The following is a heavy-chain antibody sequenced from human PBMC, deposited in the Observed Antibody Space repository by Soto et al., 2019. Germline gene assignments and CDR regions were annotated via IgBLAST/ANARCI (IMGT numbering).Heavy chain of an antibody. CDR3: ARGRFYLETSTWFDF. Sequence: ASVKVSCKASGYTFTDYDINWVRQAPGQGLEWMGWVSPNSGNTVYAQKFQDRVTMTRDTSISTAYMELSNLRFEDTAMYYCARGRFYLETSTWFDFWGQGTPVTVSS. CDR2: VSPNSGNT. CDR1: GYTFTDYD. V-gene: IGHV1-8*01. D-gene: IGHD3-3*01. J-gene: IGHJ5*01.